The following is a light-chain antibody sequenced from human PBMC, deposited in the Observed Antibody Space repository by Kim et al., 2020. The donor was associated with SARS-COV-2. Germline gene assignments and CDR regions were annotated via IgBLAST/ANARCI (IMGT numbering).Light chain of an antibody. CDR3: ASYTVTNTRI. Sequence: QSALTQPASVSGSPGQSIIISCAGTTNDVGRYNYVSWYQQHPGKAPKLIIYDVNNRPAGVSGRFSGSKSGTTASLIISDVQTDDEADYYCASYTVTNTRIFGGGTTLTVL. J-gene: IGLJ2*01. V-gene: IGLV2-14*03. CDR1: TNDVGRYNY. CDR2: DVN.